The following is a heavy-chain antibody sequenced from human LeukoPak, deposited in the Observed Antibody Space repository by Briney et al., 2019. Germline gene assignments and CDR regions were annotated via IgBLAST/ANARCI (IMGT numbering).Heavy chain of an antibody. CDR1: GGYISSYS. V-gene: IGHV4-59*01. D-gene: IGHD1-1*01. J-gene: IGHJ3*02. CDR2: IYCSGST. CDR3: ARVWSAFDI. Sequence: PSATLSLTCTVSGGYISSYSWLWIRQPPGKGLEWIGYIYCSGSTIYNPSLKSRVIISVDPSKNQFSLKLSSVTAADTAVYHCARVWSAFDISGQRTMVTVSS.